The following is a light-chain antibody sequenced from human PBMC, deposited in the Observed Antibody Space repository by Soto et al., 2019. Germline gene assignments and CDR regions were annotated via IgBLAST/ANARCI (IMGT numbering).Light chain of an antibody. CDR1: QSVSSN. CDR2: GAS. J-gene: IGKJ1*01. CDR3: QQYNTYWT. V-gene: IGKV3-15*01. Sequence: VMTQSPATLSVSPGDRATLSCRASQSVSSNLAWYQQKPGQAPRLLIYGASTRATGIQARFSGSGSGTDFTLTISSLQPDDFATYYCQQYNTYWTFGQGAKVDIK.